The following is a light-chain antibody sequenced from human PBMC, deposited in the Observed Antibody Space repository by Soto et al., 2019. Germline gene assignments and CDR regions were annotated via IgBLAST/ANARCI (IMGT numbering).Light chain of an antibody. J-gene: IGKJ1*01. V-gene: IGKV3-20*01. Sequence: EIVLTQSPATLSLSPGEIATLSCRASQSVSSYLAWYQQKPGQAPRLLIYNASSRATGIPVRFSGSGSGTDFTLAISRLEPEDFAVYYRQKYGSSPRKFGQGTKVDIK. CDR3: QKYGSSPRK. CDR2: NAS. CDR1: QSVSSY.